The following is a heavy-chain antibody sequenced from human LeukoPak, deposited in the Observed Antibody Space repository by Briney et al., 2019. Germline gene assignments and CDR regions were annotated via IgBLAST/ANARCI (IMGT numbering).Heavy chain of an antibody. Sequence: GRSLRLSCAASGFTFSSYGMHWVRQAPGKGLEWVAVIWYDGSNKYYADSVKGRFTISRDNSKNTLYLQMNSLRAEDTAVYYCARDGSYYDSSGYSRDWGQGTLVTVSS. D-gene: IGHD3-22*01. CDR3: ARDGSYYDSSGYSRD. V-gene: IGHV3-33*01. CDR2: IWYDGSNK. J-gene: IGHJ4*02. CDR1: GFTFSSYG.